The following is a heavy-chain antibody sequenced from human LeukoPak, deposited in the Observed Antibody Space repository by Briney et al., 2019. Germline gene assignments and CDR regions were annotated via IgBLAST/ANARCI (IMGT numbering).Heavy chain of an antibody. V-gene: IGHV3-7*01. D-gene: IGHD4-23*01. Sequence: PGGSLRLSCAASGFTFSSYWMTWFRQAPGKGLEWVANIKQDGSEKYYVDSVKGRFTISRDNAKNSLYLQMNSLRAEDTAVYYRARDRRYGGNSLYYFDYWGQGTLVTVSS. CDR1: GFTFSSYW. CDR2: IKQDGSEK. CDR3: ARDRRYGGNSLYYFDY. J-gene: IGHJ4*02.